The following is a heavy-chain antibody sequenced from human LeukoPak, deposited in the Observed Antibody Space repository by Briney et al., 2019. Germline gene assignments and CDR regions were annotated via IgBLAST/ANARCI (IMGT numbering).Heavy chain of an antibody. CDR1: GGSSSSYY. V-gene: IGHV4-59*08. J-gene: IGHJ6*02. D-gene: IGHD3-3*01. CDR2: IYYSGST. Sequence: SETLSLTCTVSGGSSSSYYWSWIRQPPGKGLEWIGYIYYSGSTNYNPSLKSRVIISVDTSKNQFSLKLSSVTAADTAVYYCARHLYDFWSAYYYYYGMDVWGQGTTVTVSS. CDR3: ARHLYDFWSAYYYYYGMDV.